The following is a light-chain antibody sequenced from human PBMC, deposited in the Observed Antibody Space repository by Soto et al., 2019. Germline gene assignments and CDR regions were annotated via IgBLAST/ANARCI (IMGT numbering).Light chain of an antibody. CDR2: AAS. V-gene: IGKV1-16*01. CDR3: QHYNSYSEA. Sequence: DIQMTQSPSSLSASVGDRVTITCRASQSVGNFLNWYQQKPGLPPKYLIYAASNLQSGVPSRFSGSGSGTEFTLTISSLQPDDFATYYCQHYNSYSEASGQGTKVDIK. CDR1: QSVGNF. J-gene: IGKJ1*01.